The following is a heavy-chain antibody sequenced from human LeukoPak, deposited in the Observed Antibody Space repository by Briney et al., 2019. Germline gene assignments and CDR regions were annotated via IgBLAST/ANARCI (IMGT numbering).Heavy chain of an antibody. Sequence: WASVKVSCTASGGTFSSYAISWVRQAPGQGLEWMGGIIPIFGTANYAQKFQGRVTITADESTSTAYMELSSLRSEDMAVYYCAREQYYYDSSGYYYERAFDIWGQGTMVTVSS. CDR2: IIPIFGTA. CDR1: GGTFSSYA. D-gene: IGHD3-22*01. J-gene: IGHJ3*02. V-gene: IGHV1-69*13. CDR3: AREQYYYDSSGYYYERAFDI.